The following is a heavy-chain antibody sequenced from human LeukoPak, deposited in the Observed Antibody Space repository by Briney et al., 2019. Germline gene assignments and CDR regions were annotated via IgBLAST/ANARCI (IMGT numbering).Heavy chain of an antibody. D-gene: IGHD6-6*01. CDR2: INPSGGST. V-gene: IGHV1-46*01. CDR1: GYTFTSYY. CDR3: ARDSSGNTYYYYYYMDV. Sequence: ASVKVSCKASGYTFTSYYMHWVRQAPGQGLEWMGIINPSGGSTSYAQKFQGRVTMTEDTSTDTAYMELSSLRSEDTAVYYCARDSSGNTYYYYYYMDVRGKGTTVTVSS. J-gene: IGHJ6*03.